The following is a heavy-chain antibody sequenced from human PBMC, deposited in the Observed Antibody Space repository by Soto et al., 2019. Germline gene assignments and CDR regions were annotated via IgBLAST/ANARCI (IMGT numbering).Heavy chain of an antibody. J-gene: IGHJ3*02. CDR2: VYYGGAIFYSGNI. Sequence: SETLSLTCTVSGDSISSSNSHWGWTRQPPGKGLEYIGSVYYGGAIFYSGNIYYNPSLKSRVTISVDTPKNQFSLRLSSVTAADTGVYYCVRYDRINMKPYSPEGFHIWGQGTMVTVSS. CDR3: VRYDRINMKPYSPEGFHI. V-gene: IGHV4-39*01. CDR1: GDSISSSNSH. D-gene: IGHD3-3*02.